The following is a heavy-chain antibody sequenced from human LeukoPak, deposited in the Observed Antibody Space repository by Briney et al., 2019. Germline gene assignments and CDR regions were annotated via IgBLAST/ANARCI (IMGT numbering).Heavy chain of an antibody. CDR1: GFTFSSYT. CDR2: ISSTGSYM. D-gene: IGHD3-16*01. V-gene: IGHV3-21*01. J-gene: IGHJ6*02. CDR3: TRREGDGMDV. Sequence: GGSLRLSCAASGFTFSSYTMSWVRQAPVKGLEWVSSISSTGSYMYYADSVKGRFTISRDNAKSSLYLQMNSLRAEDTGVYYCTRREGDGMDVWGQGTTVTVSS.